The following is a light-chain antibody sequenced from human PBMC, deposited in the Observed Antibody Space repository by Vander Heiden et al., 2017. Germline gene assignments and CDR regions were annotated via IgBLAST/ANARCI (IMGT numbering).Light chain of an antibody. V-gene: IGKV1-39*01. CDR2: AAS. Sequence: DIQMTQSPSSLSASVGDRVTITCRASQSISSYLNWYQQKPGKAPKLLIYAASSLQSGVPSRFSGSGSRTDFTHTISSLQPEDFETYYCQQSYSTPLYTFGQGTKLEIK. CDR3: QQSYSTPLYT. CDR1: QSISSY. J-gene: IGKJ2*01.